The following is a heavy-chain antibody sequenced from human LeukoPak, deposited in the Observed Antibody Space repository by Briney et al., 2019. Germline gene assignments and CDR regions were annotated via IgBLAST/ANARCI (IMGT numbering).Heavy chain of an antibody. CDR3: AKASGGYAVHMDV. Sequence: GRSLRLSCAASGFTFSSYGMHWVRQAPGKGLEWVAVISYDGSNKYYADSVKGRFTISRDNSKNTLYLQMNRLRAEDTAVYYCAKASGGYAVHMDVWGKRTTVTVSS. CDR1: GFTFSSYG. CDR2: ISYDGSNK. D-gene: IGHD5-12*01. V-gene: IGHV3-30*18. J-gene: IGHJ6*03.